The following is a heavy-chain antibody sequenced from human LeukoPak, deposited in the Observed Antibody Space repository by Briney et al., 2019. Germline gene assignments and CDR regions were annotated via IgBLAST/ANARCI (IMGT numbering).Heavy chain of an antibody. CDR2: IYYSGST. Sequence: SETLSLTCTVSGGSISSYQWSWIRQPPGKGPEWIGYIYYSGSTNYNPSLKSRVTISGDTSKNQFSLKLSSVTAADTAVYYCARGGGSSRYYFDYWGQGTLVTVSS. V-gene: IGHV4-59*01. CDR3: ARGGGSSRYYFDY. CDR1: GGSISSYQ. J-gene: IGHJ4*02. D-gene: IGHD6-13*01.